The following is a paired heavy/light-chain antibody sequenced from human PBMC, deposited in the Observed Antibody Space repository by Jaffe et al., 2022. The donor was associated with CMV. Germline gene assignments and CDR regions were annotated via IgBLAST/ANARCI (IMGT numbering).Light chain of an antibody. V-gene: IGLV3-1*01. J-gene: IGLJ2*01. Sequence: SYELTQPPSVSVSPGQTASITCSGDKLGDKYACWYQQKPGQSPVLVIYQDSKRPSGIPERFSGSNSGNTATLTISGTQAMDEADYYCQAWDSSTACVFGGGTKLTVL. CDR2: QDS. CDR3: QAWDSSTACV. CDR1: KLGDKY.
Heavy chain of an antibody. CDR2: IFSNDEK. V-gene: IGHV2-26*01. D-gene: IGHD2-2*01. Sequence: QVTLKESGPVLVKPTETLTLTCTVSGFSLSNARMGVSWIRQPPGKALEWLAHIFSNDEKSYSTSLKSRLTISKDTSKSQVVLTMTNMDPVDTATYYCARIRYCSSTSCPWGAFDYWGQGTLVTVSS. J-gene: IGHJ4*02. CDR3: ARIRYCSSTSCPWGAFDY. CDR1: GFSLSNARMG.